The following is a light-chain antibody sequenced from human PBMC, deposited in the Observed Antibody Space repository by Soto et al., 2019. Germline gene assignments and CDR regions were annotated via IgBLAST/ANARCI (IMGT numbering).Light chain of an antibody. Sequence: QSVLTQPPSASGTPGQRVSITCSGSDSNIGSNSVHWYQQVPGMAPKLLVYKSDQRPSGVPDRFSGSKSVTSASLAISGLRAEDEAEYYCATWDDGLSGVLFGGGTKQTVL. CDR2: KSD. CDR3: ATWDDGLSGVL. V-gene: IGLV1-47*01. J-gene: IGLJ2*01. CDR1: DSNIGSNS.